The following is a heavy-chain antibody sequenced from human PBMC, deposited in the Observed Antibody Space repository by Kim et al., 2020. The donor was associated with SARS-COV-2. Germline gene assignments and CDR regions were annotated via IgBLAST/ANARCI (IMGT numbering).Heavy chain of an antibody. J-gene: IGHJ5*02. Sequence: SVKVSCKASGGTFSSYAISWVRQAPGQGLEWMGGIIPIFGTANYAEKFQGRVTNTADESTSTAYMELSSLRSEDTAVYYCASLTYDSSGFFDPWGQGTLVTVSS. CDR1: GGTFSSYA. D-gene: IGHD3-22*01. CDR2: IIPIFGTA. CDR3: ASLTYDSSGFFDP. V-gene: IGHV1-69*13.